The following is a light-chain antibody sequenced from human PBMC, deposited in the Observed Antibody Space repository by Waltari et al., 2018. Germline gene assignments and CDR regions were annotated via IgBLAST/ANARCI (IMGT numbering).Light chain of an antibody. CDR1: DSNIGANS. V-gene: IGLV1-44*01. CDR3: AAWDDRLDSYV. J-gene: IGLJ1*01. CDR2: RSN. Sequence: QSVLTQAPSASGTPGRGATVSCSGSDSNIGANSVTWYQHVPGAAPKVLIYRSNQRPSGAPDRFSGSKSGTSASLAISGLRSEDEADYYCAAWDDRLDSYVFGTGTRVTVL.